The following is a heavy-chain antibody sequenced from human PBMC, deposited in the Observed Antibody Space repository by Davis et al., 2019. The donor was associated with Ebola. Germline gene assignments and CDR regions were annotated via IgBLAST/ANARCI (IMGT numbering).Heavy chain of an antibody. CDR1: GGTFSSYA. CDR2: IIPIFGTA. CDR3: ARVVTRGLLSADY. V-gene: IGHV1-69*06. Sequence: SVQVSCKASGGTFSSYAISWVRQAPGQGLEWMGGIIPIFGTANYAQKFQGRVTITADKSTSTAYMELSSLRSEDTAVYYCARVVTRGLLSADYWGQGTLVTVSS. J-gene: IGHJ4*02. D-gene: IGHD4-11*01.